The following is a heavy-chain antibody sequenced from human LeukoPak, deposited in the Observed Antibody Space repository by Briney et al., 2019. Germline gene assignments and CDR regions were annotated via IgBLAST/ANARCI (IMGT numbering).Heavy chain of an antibody. V-gene: IGHV3-21*01. Sequence: GGSLRLSCAASGFTFSTYSMNWVRQAPGKGLEWVSSISSSSSYIFYADSVEGRFTISRDNAKNSLYLQMNSLRAEDTAVYYCARGDPIYDFWSGGDYWGQGSLVTVSS. J-gene: IGHJ4*02. CDR1: GFTFSTYS. CDR2: ISSSSSYI. D-gene: IGHD3-3*01. CDR3: ARGDPIYDFWSGGDY.